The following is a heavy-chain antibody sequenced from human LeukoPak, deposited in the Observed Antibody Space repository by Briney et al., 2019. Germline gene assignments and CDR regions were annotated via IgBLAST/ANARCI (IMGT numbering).Heavy chain of an antibody. J-gene: IGHJ6*02. CDR2: PYYRSKWYN. CDR1: GDSLSSNRPA. Sequence: SQTLSLTYAISGDSLSSNRPAWNCIRQPPSRALEWRGSPYYRSKWYNYYPVSVKSRITINPDTSKNQFSLQMNYVTPEDTALYYCATNPVYYWNYVDCGIDFWGQGTTVIVSS. V-gene: IGHV6-1*01. CDR3: ATNPVYYWNYVDCGIDF. D-gene: IGHD1-7*01.